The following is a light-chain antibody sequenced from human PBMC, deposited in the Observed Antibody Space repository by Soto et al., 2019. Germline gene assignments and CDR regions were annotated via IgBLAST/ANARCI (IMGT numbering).Light chain of an antibody. Sequence: QSVLTQPPSASRTPGQRVTIPCSGSSSDIGSNSVNWYQQLPGAAPRLLIYSTNQRPSGVPDRFSGSKSGTSASLAISGLQSEDEADYFCATWDDSLNGYVFATGTKLTVL. CDR2: STN. V-gene: IGLV1-44*01. CDR1: SSDIGSNS. J-gene: IGLJ1*01. CDR3: ATWDDSLNGYV.